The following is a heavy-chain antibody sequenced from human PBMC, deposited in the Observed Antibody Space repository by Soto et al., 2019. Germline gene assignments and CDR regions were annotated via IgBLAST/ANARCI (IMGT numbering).Heavy chain of an antibody. D-gene: IGHD3-22*01. V-gene: IGHV1-69*12. J-gene: IGHJ4*02. CDR3: AVGRDYYDSSGDASFDF. CDR1: GGPFSSYA. Sequence: QVQLVPSGAEVKKPGSSVKVSCKASGGPFSSYAIIWVRQAPGQGLEWMGGIIPIFGTANYAHRFQGRVTITADESTSTAYMELSSLRSEDTAVYYCAVGRDYYDSSGDASFDFWGQGTLVTVSS. CDR2: IIPIFGTA.